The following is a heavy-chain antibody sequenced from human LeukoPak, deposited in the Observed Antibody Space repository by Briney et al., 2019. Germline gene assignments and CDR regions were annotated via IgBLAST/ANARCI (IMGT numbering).Heavy chain of an antibody. Sequence: GASVKVSYKASGYTFTGYYMHWVRQAPGQGLEWMGWINPNSGGTNYAQKFQGRVTMTRDTSISTAYMELSRLRSDDTAVYYCARGARDIVVVVAATTIYYYYYMDVWGKGTTVTVSS. CDR3: ARGARDIVVVVAATTIYYYYYMDV. CDR1: GYTFTGYY. J-gene: IGHJ6*03. CDR2: INPNSGGT. V-gene: IGHV1-2*02. D-gene: IGHD2-15*01.